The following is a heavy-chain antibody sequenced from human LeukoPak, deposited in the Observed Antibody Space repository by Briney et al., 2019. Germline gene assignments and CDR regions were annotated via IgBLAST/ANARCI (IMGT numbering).Heavy chain of an antibody. Sequence: GGSLRLSCAASGFTFSSYGMHWVRQAPGKGLEGVAVIWYDGSNKYYADSVKGRFTISRDNSKNTLYLQVNSLRAEDTAVYYCAKDDGSGYSIYYWGQGTLVTVSS. CDR2: IWYDGSNK. D-gene: IGHD3-22*01. CDR3: AKDDGSGYSIYY. CDR1: GFTFSSYG. J-gene: IGHJ4*02. V-gene: IGHV3-33*06.